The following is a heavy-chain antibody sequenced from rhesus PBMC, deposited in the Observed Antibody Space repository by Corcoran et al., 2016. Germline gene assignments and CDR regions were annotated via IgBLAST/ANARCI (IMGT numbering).Heavy chain of an antibody. CDR1: GYSISGYY. D-gene: IGHD6-31*01. CDR2: ITYSGST. V-gene: IGHV4-122*02. J-gene: IGHJ4*01. Sequence: QVQLQESGPGLVKPSETLSLTCAVSGYSISGYYWSWIRQAPGKGLEWIGYITYSGSTSYNPSLKSRVSISRDTSKNQFSLKLSSVTAADTVVYYCARDLYSSGWNNFDYWGQGVLVTVSS. CDR3: ARDLYSSGWNNFDY.